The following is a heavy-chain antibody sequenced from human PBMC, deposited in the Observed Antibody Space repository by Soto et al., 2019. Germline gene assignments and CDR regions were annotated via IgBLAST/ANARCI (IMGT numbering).Heavy chain of an antibody. J-gene: IGHJ4*02. D-gene: IGHD6-6*01. CDR3: ARDRSSFDY. CDR2: MIPILGIA. CDR1: GGTFSSYT. Sequence: QVQLVQSGAEVKKPGSSVKVSCKASGGTFSSYTISWVRQAPGQGLEWMGRMIPILGIANYAQKFQGRVTITADKSTSTAYMELSSLSSEDTAVYYCARDRSSFDYWGQGTLVTVSS. V-gene: IGHV1-69*08.